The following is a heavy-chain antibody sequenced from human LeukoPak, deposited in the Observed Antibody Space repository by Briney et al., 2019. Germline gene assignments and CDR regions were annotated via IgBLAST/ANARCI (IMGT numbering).Heavy chain of an antibody. CDR3: AKDSSGWYYYYYYMDV. J-gene: IGHJ6*03. CDR2: IRYDGSNK. V-gene: IGHV3-30*02. Sequence: GGSLRLSCAASGFTFSSYGMHWVRQAPGKGLEWVAFIRYDGSNKYYADSVKGRLTISRDNSKNTLYLQMNSLRAEDTAVYYCAKDSSGWYYYYYYMDVWGKGTTVTISS. D-gene: IGHD6-19*01. CDR1: GFTFSSYG.